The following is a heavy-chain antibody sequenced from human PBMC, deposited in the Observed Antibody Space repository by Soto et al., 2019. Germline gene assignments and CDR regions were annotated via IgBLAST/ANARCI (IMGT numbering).Heavy chain of an antibody. CDR3: ARGGSSWYSVDY. J-gene: IGHJ4*02. CDR1: GGSISSSNW. D-gene: IGHD6-13*01. Sequence: ETLSLTCAVSGGSISSSNWWSCVRQPPGKGLEWIGEIYHSGSTNYNPSLKSRVTISVDKSKNQFSLRLSSVTAADTAVYYCARGGSSWYSVDYWGQGTLVTVSS. V-gene: IGHV4-4*02. CDR2: IYHSGST.